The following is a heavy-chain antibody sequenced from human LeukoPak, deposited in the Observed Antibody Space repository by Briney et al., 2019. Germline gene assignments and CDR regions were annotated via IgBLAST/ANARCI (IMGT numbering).Heavy chain of an antibody. CDR3: TKDARTGGFGPHYF. Sequence: QSGGSLRLSCGASGFNFSSYAMSWVRQAPAKGLEGVAKIKQDDSEIYSVDSLKGRFTISRDNAKNSLYLQMNSLRVEDTAVYYCTKDARTGGFGPHYFWSQGSLVTVSS. CDR1: GFNFSSYA. CDR2: IKQDDSEI. V-gene: IGHV3-7*01. J-gene: IGHJ4*02. D-gene: IGHD2/OR15-2a*01.